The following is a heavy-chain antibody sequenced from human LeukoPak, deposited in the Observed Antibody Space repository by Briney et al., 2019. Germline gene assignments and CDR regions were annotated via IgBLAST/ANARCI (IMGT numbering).Heavy chain of an antibody. CDR1: GGSISSYY. V-gene: IGHV4-59*01. Sequence: SETLSLTCTVSGGSISSYYWSWIRQPPGKGLEWIGYIYYSGSTSHNPSLKSRVTISVDTSKNQFSLKLSSVTAADTAVYYCARDSAGASPYWGQGTLVTVSS. J-gene: IGHJ4*02. CDR2: IYYSGST. CDR3: ARDSAGASPY. D-gene: IGHD6-13*01.